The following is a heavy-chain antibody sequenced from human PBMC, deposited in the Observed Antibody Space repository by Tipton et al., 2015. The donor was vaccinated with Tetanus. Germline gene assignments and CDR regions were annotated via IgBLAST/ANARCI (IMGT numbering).Heavy chain of an antibody. V-gene: IGHV3-9*01. Sequence: SLRLSCAASGFTFSSYAMSWVRQAPGKGLEWVSSISWDSGSIVYADSEKGRFSISRDNAENSLYLQMNSLRAEDTALYYCAKDRRTYDFWSGHYRGLYGMDVWGQGTTVTVSS. J-gene: IGHJ6*02. CDR3: AKDRRTYDFWSGHYRGLYGMDV. D-gene: IGHD3-3*01. CDR2: ISWDSGSI. CDR1: GFTFSSYA.